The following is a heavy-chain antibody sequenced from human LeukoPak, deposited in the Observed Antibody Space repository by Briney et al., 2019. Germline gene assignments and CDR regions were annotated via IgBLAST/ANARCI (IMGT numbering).Heavy chain of an antibody. CDR1: GFTFSSYA. J-gene: IGHJ5*02. CDR2: ISGSGGST. Sequence: PGGSLRLSCAASGFTFSSYAMSWVRQAPGKGLEWVSAISGSGGSTYYADSVKGRFTISRDNSKNTLYLQMNSLRAEDTAVYYCAKDGLLLWFGEPTLNWFDPWGQGTLVTVSS. CDR3: AKDGLLLWFGEPTLNWFDP. D-gene: IGHD3-10*01. V-gene: IGHV3-23*01.